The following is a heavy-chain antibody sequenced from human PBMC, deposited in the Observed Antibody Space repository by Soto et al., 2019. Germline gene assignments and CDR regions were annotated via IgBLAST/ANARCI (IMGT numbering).Heavy chain of an antibody. CDR3: ARAGSADYVWGSYRSHAFDI. CDR1: GGSISSGGYS. V-gene: IGHV4-30-2*01. CDR2: IYHSGST. Sequence: SETLSLTCAVSGGSISSGGYSWSWIRQPPGKGLEWIGYIYHSGSTYYNPSLKSRVTISVDRSKNQFSLKLSSVTAADTAVYYCARAGSADYVWGSYRSHAFDIWGQGTMVTVSS. J-gene: IGHJ3*02. D-gene: IGHD3-16*02.